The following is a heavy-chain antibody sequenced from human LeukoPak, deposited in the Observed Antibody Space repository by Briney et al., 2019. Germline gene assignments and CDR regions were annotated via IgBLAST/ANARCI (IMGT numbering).Heavy chain of an antibody. CDR2: ISSSGSTI. V-gene: IGHV3-48*03. J-gene: IGHJ6*04. CDR1: GFTFSSYE. Sequence: QPGGSLRLSCAASGFTFSSYEMNWVCQAPGKGLEWVSYISSSGSTIYYADSVKGRFTISRDNAKNSLYLQMNSLRAEDTAVYYCARGRAVPTGYGMDVWGKGTTVTVSS. CDR3: ARGRAVPTGYGMDV. D-gene: IGHD4-17*01.